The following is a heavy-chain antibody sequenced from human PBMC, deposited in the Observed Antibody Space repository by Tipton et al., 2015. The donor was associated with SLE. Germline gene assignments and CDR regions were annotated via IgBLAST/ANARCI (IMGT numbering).Heavy chain of an antibody. D-gene: IGHD3-22*01. CDR3: ARDAGRLAMIDGGDGVDY. Sequence: GSLRLSCAASGFTFDDYAMHWVRQAPGKGLEWVSLISGNGGSTYYADSVKGRFTISRDNSKNTLYLQMNSLRAEDTAVYYCARDAGRLAMIDGGDGVDYWGQGTLVTVSS. V-gene: IGHV3-43*02. CDR2: ISGNGGST. CDR1: GFTFDDYA. J-gene: IGHJ4*02.